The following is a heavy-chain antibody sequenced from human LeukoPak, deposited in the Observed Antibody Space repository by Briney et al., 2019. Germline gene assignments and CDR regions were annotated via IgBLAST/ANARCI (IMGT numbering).Heavy chain of an antibody. D-gene: IGHD5-18*01. CDR1: GFTFSSYA. Sequence: PGRSLRLSCAASGFTFSSYAMHWVRQAPGKGLEWVAVISYDGSNKYYADSVKGRFTISRDNSKNTLYLQMNSLRAEDTAVYYCAKGVGYTYGHFDYWGQGTLVTVSS. V-gene: IGHV3-30-3*01. CDR3: AKGVGYTYGHFDY. CDR2: ISYDGSNK. J-gene: IGHJ4*02.